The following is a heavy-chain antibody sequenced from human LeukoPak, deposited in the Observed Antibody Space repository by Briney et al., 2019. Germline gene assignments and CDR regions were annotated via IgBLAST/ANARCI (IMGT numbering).Heavy chain of an antibody. CDR3: TRGSGTYNWFDP. CDR1: GFTFSGSA. D-gene: IGHD1-26*01. Sequence: GGSLRLSCAASGFTFSGSAIHWVRQSSGKGLEWVGQIDKKDKGYATATAYAASVKGRFTISRDDSINTAYLQMKSLKTEDTALYYCTRGSGTYNWFDPWGQGTLVTVSS. CDR2: IDKKDKGYATAT. J-gene: IGHJ5*02. V-gene: IGHV3-73*01.